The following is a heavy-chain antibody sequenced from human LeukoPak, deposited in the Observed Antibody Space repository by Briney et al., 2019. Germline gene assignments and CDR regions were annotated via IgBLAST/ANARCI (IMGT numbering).Heavy chain of an antibody. J-gene: IGHJ4*02. Sequence: GGSLRLSCAASGFTFSSYAMSWVRQAPGKGLEGVSAISGRGGSTYYADSVKGRFTISRDNSKNTLYLQMNSLRAEDTAVYYCAKDLWDIVVVVAATYDYWGQGTLVTVSS. CDR3: AKDLWDIVVVVAATYDY. V-gene: IGHV3-23*01. CDR2: ISGRGGST. D-gene: IGHD2-15*01. CDR1: GFTFSSYA.